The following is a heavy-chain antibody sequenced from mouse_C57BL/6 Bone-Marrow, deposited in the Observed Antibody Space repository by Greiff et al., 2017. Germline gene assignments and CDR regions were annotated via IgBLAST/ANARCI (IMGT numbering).Heavy chain of an antibody. J-gene: IGHJ4*01. D-gene: IGHD1-1*02. CDR1: GYAFSSYW. CDR2: FYPGDGDT. CDR3: FADRGIWY. Sequence: QVQLQQSGAELVKPGASVKISCKASGYAFSSYWLNWVKRRPGKGLEWIGQFYPGDGDTNYNGNFKGKATLTADKSTSAAYMQLSSLTSEDSAVYFCFADRGIWYWGQGTSVTVSS. V-gene: IGHV1-80*01.